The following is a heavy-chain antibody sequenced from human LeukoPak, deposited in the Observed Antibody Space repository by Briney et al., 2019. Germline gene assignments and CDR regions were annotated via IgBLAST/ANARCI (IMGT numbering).Heavy chain of an antibody. CDR2: VHYSGNT. CDR3: ARHDYNWKTFDY. CDR1: GGSVNSYY. V-gene: IGHV4-59*08. J-gene: IGHJ4*02. D-gene: IGHD1-1*01. Sequence: SETLSLTCTVSGGSVNSYYWSWVRQPPGKGLEWIGSVHYSGNTNYNPSLKSRVTISPDTSKNQFSLKLSYVTAADTAVYYCARHDYNWKTFDYWGQGTLVTVSS.